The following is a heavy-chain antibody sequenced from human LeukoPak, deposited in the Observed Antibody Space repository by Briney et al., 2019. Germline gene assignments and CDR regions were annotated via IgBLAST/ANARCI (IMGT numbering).Heavy chain of an antibody. CDR3: ARDRRSIAAARFDL. Sequence: TPSETLSLTCTVSGGSISSSSYYWGWIRQPPGKGLEWIGSIYYSGSTYYNPSLKSRVTISVDTSKNQFSLKLSSVTAADTAVYYCARDRRSIAAARFDLWGRGTLVTVSS. CDR1: GGSISSSSYY. V-gene: IGHV4-39*07. J-gene: IGHJ2*01. D-gene: IGHD6-13*01. CDR2: IYYSGST.